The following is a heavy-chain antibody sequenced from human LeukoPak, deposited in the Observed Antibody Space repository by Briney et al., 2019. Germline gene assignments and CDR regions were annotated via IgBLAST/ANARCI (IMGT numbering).Heavy chain of an antibody. Sequence: SLRLSCAASGFTFSSYGMHWVRQAPGKGLEWVAVIWYDGSNKYYADSVKGRFTISRDNSKNTLYLQMNSLRAEDTAVYYCAKGAHLTLAAAGLIDYWGQGTLVTVSS. CDR2: IWYDGSNK. CDR1: GFTFSSYG. J-gene: IGHJ4*02. CDR3: AKGAHLTLAAAGLIDY. D-gene: IGHD6-13*01. V-gene: IGHV3-33*06.